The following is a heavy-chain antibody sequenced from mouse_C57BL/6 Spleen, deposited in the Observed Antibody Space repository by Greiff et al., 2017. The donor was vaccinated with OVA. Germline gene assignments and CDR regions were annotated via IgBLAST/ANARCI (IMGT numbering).Heavy chain of an antibody. V-gene: IGHV1-4*01. CDR2: INPSSGYT. Sequence: VQLQQSGAELARPGASVKMSCKASGYTFTSYTMHWVKQRPGQGLEWIGYINPSSGYTKYNQKFKDKATLTADKSSSTAYMQLSSLTSEDSAVYYCARYSIYYYGSSHWYFDVWGTGTTVTVSS. D-gene: IGHD1-1*01. CDR3: ARYSIYYYGSSHWYFDV. J-gene: IGHJ1*03. CDR1: GYTFTSYT.